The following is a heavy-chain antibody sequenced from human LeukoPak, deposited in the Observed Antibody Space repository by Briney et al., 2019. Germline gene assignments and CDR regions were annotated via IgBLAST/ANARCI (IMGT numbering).Heavy chain of an antibody. CDR3: ARVYYYYMDV. J-gene: IGHJ6*03. Sequence: PGRSLRLPCAASGYTFTSYAMHWVRQAPGQRLEWMGWINAGNGNTKYSQKFQGRVTITRDTSASTAYMELSSLRSEDTAVYYCARVYYYYMDVWGKGTTVTVSS. CDR2: INAGNGNT. V-gene: IGHV1-3*01. CDR1: GYTFTSYA.